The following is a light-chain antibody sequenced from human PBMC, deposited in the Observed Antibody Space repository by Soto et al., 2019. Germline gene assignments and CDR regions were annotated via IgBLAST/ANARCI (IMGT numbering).Light chain of an antibody. J-gene: IGLJ2*01. V-gene: IGLV2-14*01. CDR1: SSDVGGYNY. CDR3: SSYTSSSNVV. CDR2: DVS. Sequence: QSALTQPASVSGSPGQSITISCTGTSSDVGGYNYVSWYQQHPGKAPKFMIYDVSNRPSGVSNRFSGSKSGNTASLTISGLQAEDEADYYCSSYTSSSNVVFGGGTKVTVL.